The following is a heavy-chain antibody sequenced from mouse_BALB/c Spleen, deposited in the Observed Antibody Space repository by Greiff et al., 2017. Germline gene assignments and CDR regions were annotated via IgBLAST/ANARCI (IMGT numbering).Heavy chain of an antibody. CDR3: ARAVITTVVATDFDV. D-gene: IGHD1-1*01. CDR2: IDPANGNT. Sequence: QLQQSGAELVKPGASVKLSCTASGFNIKDTYMHWVKQRPEQGLEWIGRIDPANGNTKYDPKFQGKATITADTSSNTAYLQLSSLTSEDTAVYYCARAVITTVVATDFDVWGAGTTVTVSS. J-gene: IGHJ1*01. CDR1: GFNIKDTY. V-gene: IGHV14-3*02.